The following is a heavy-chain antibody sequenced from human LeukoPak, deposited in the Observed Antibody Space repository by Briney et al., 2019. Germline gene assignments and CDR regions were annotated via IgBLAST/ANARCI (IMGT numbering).Heavy chain of an antibody. CDR3: ARDQGGYCSGGSCYGFDY. Sequence: ASVKVSCKASGYTFTSYYMHWVRQAPGQGLEWMGIINPSGGSTSYAQKFQGRVTMTTDTSTSTVYMELSSLRSEDTAVYYCARDQGGYCSGGSCYGFDYWGRGTLVTVSS. CDR2: INPSGGST. CDR1: GYTFTSYY. V-gene: IGHV1-46*03. J-gene: IGHJ4*02. D-gene: IGHD2-15*01.